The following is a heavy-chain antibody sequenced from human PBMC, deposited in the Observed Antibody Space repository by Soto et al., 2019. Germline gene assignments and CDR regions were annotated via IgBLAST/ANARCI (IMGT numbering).Heavy chain of an antibody. V-gene: IGHV3-9*01. CDR3: AKVITYGLPLHYYSGMDV. CDR1: GFIFNEYA. CDR2: ISFNSGSI. Sequence: VQLVESGGGLVQPGRSLRLSCAASGFIFNEYAMHWVRQAPGKGLEWVSGISFNSGSIGYADSVQGRFIISRDNAKSALFLQMISLRPDDTAFYFCAKVITYGLPLHYYSGMDVWGQGTTVTVSS. J-gene: IGHJ6*02. D-gene: IGHD3-10*01.